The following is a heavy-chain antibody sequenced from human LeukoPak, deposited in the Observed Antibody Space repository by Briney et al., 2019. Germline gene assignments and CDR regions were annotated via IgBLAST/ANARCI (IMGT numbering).Heavy chain of an antibody. CDR1: GFTFSSYA. J-gene: IGHJ4*02. V-gene: IGHV3-23*01. CDR2: ISGSGGST. Sequence: HPGGSLRLSCAASGFTFSSYAMSWVRQAPGKGLEWVSAISGSGGSTYYADSVKGRFTISRDNSKNTLYLQMNSLRAEDTAVYCCAKVATGRIVGARYDYWGQGTLVTVSS. CDR3: AKVATGRIVGARYDY. D-gene: IGHD1-26*01.